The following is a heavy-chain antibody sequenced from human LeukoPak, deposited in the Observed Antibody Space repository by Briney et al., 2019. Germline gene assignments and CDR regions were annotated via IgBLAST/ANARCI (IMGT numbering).Heavy chain of an antibody. CDR3: AKPLGGSYLFDR. Sequence: GGSLRLSCAASGFTFSTYAMSWVRQAPGKGLEWVSGMSGGGAGTYYADSVKGRFTISRDTSKKILYLQMDSLRPEDTAVYYCAKPLGGSYLFDRWGQGTLVTVSS. J-gene: IGHJ4*02. CDR2: MSGGGAGT. V-gene: IGHV3-23*01. CDR1: GFTFSTYA. D-gene: IGHD1-26*01.